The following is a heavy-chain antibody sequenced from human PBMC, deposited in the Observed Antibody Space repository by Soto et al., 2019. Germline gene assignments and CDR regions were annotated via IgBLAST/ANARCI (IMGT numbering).Heavy chain of an antibody. J-gene: IGHJ4*02. CDR3: ALIDLYSGNPRPDC. V-gene: IGHV3-72*01. CDR2: VRDRAHSYTT. CDR1: GFTFSDHY. D-gene: IGHD2-15*01. Sequence: EEQLMESGGGLVQPGGSLRLSCAASGFTFSDHYMDWIRQAPGRGLEWIARVRDRAHSYTTEYAASVKGRFVVSRDDSKNSLYLDMNGLKTDDTAVYYCALIDLYSGNPRPDCWGQGTLVTVSS.